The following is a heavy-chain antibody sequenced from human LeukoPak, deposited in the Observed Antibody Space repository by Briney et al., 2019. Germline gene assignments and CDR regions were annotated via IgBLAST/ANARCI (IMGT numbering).Heavy chain of an antibody. D-gene: IGHD6-25*01. CDR1: GGSFSGYY. CDR2: INHSGST. J-gene: IGHJ5*01. V-gene: IGHV4-34*01. Sequence: SETLSLTCAVYGGSFSGYYWSWIRQPPGKGLEWIGEINHSGSTNYNSSLKSRLTISIDTSKNQFSLRLSSVTAADTAVYYCAREQRLRDNNWFDSWGQGTLVTVSS. CDR3: AREQRLRDNNWFDS.